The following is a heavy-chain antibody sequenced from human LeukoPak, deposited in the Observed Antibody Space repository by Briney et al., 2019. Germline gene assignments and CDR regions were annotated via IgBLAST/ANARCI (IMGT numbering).Heavy chain of an antibody. CDR3: ARARGSGSYWAFDI. CDR1: GGTFSSYA. V-gene: IGHV1-69*04. Sequence: SVKVSCKASGGTFSSYAISWVRQAPGQGLEWMGRIIPIFGIANYAQKFQGRVTITADKSTSTAYMELSSLRSEDTALYYCARARGSGSYWAFDIWGQGTMVTVSS. J-gene: IGHJ3*02. D-gene: IGHD1-26*01. CDR2: IIPIFGIA.